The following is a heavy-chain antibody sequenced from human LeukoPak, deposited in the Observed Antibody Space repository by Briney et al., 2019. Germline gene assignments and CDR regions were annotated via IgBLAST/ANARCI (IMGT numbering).Heavy chain of an antibody. CDR2: ISGSGGST. CDR3: AEDSSSLYFDY. D-gene: IGHD6-13*01. CDR1: GFPFSSYA. J-gene: IGHJ4*02. Sequence: GGSLRLPCAPSGFPFSSYAMTWVRQAPGKGLEWVSAISGSGGSTYYADSVKGRFTISRDYSKNTLYLQMNSLRAEDTAVYYCAEDSSSLYFDYWGQGTLVTVSS. V-gene: IGHV3-23*01.